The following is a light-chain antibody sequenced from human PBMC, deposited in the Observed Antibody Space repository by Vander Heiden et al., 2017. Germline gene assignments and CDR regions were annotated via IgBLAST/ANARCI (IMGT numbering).Light chain of an antibody. CDR2: AES. J-gene: IGKJ3*01. V-gene: IGKV1-9*01. Sequence: DIQLTQSQSSLSASVGARVPITSRASQATSSYLAWYQHKPGKAPKLLIYAESTLQRGVPSRFRGSGSGKEFTLTISSLQPEDFATYYCRQPNSYHTF. CDR3: RQPNSYHT. CDR1: QATSSY.